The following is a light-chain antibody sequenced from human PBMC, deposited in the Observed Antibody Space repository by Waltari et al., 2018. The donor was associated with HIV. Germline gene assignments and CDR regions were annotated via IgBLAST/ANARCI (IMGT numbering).Light chain of an antibody. CDR2: DVS. J-gene: IGKJ3*01. CDR1: QDISNH. V-gene: IGKV1-33*01. CDR3: HQYDNLPPA. Sequence: DIQLTQSPPSLSASVGDRVNITCQASQDISNHLNWYQQKPGKAPKFLIYDVSNLEIGVPSRFSGSGSGTDVTFTISSLQPEDIATYYCHQYDNLPPAFGPGTKVDIK.